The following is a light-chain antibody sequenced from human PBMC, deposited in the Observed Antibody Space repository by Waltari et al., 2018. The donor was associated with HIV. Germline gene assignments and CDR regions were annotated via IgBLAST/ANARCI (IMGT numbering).Light chain of an antibody. CDR3: QQYYNSPLS. CDR1: RDTVSS. J-gene: IGKJ2*03. Sequence: DIQMTKSPSSLSASVGDRVTLTCRASRDTVSSLAWYQQKPGKPPKLLVYGASKLQSGVPSRFSGSGSGTTYTLIIGCLQADDFATYFCQQYYNSPLSFGQGTKVEMK. CDR2: GAS. V-gene: IGKV1-NL1*01.